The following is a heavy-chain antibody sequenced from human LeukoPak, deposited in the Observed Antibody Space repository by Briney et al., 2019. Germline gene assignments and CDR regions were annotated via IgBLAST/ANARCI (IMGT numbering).Heavy chain of an antibody. J-gene: IGHJ4*02. Sequence: GGSLRLSCAASGFTFSSYGMHWVRQAPGKGLEWVAVIWYDGSNKYYADSVKGRFTISRDNYKNTLYLQLNSLRAEDTAVYYCARGFDGFGETTLDYWGQGTLVTVSS. V-gene: IGHV3-33*01. CDR2: IWYDGSNK. CDR3: ARGFDGFGETTLDY. D-gene: IGHD3-10*01. CDR1: GFTFSSYG.